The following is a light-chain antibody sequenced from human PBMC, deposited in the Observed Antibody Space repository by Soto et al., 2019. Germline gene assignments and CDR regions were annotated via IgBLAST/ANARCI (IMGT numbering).Light chain of an antibody. Sequence: AIQLTQSPSSLSASVGDRVSITCRASQGIGSALAWYQLKPGAAPALLIYDASTLESGVPSRFSGSRSGADFTLTISSLQPEDFAVYYCQQRSNWPPTFGQGTRLEIK. J-gene: IGKJ5*01. CDR3: QQRSNWPPT. CDR2: DAS. V-gene: IGKV1D-13*01. CDR1: QGIGSA.